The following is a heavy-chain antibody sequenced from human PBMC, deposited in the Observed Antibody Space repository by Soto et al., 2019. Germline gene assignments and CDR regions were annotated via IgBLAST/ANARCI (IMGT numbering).Heavy chain of an antibody. CDR2: ISYDGSNK. J-gene: IGHJ4*02. D-gene: IGHD6-13*01. CDR1: GFTFSSYG. CDR3: AKDMQGSSSLPGVFDY. V-gene: IGHV3-30*18. Sequence: QVQLVESGGGVVQPGRSLRLSCAASGFTFSSYGMHWVRQAPGKGLEWVAVISYDGSNKYYADSVKGRFTISRDNSKNTLYLQMNSLRAEDTAVYYCAKDMQGSSSLPGVFDYWGQGTLVTVSS.